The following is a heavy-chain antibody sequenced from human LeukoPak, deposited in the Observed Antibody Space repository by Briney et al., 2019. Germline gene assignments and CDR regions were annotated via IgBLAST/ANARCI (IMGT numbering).Heavy chain of an antibody. CDR2: IIPIFGIA. J-gene: IGHJ5*02. CDR1: GGTLSSYA. CDR3: AREVKGGYDRLNWFDP. V-gene: IGHV1-69*10. D-gene: IGHD5-12*01. Sequence: SVKVSCKASGGTLSSYAISWVRQAPGQGLECMGRIIPIFGIAHYAQKFQGRVTITADKSTSTAYMELSSLRSEDTAVYYCAREVKGGYDRLNWFDPWGQGTLVTVS.